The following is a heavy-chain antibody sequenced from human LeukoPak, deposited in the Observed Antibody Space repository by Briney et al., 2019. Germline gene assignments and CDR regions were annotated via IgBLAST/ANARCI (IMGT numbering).Heavy chain of an antibody. CDR3: ANVRYFDWYYFDY. Sequence: GGSLRLSCAAAGFTFSSYCMAWVRQAPGKGLDWVSGISGSGGTTYYADSVKGRFTISRDNSKNTLYLQMNSLRAEDTAVYYCANVRYFDWYYFDYWGQGALVTVSS. CDR1: GFTFSSYC. CDR2: ISGSGGTT. J-gene: IGHJ4*02. D-gene: IGHD3-9*01. V-gene: IGHV3-23*01.